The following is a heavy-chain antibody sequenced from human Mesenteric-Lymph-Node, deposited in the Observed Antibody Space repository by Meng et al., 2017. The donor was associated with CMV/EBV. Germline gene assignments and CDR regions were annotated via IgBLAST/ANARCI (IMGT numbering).Heavy chain of an antibody. Sequence: GGSLRLSCAASGFTFSSYAMYWARQAPGKGLEWVAFIQFDGGNKDYSDSVKGRFTISRDNSKNTLYLQMNNLRPGDTAMYYCAKEGNVVVVPAAPVDFWGQGTLVTVSS. CDR3: AKEGNVVVVPAAPVDF. J-gene: IGHJ4*02. CDR1: GFTFSSYA. CDR2: IQFDGGNK. V-gene: IGHV3-30*02. D-gene: IGHD2-2*01.